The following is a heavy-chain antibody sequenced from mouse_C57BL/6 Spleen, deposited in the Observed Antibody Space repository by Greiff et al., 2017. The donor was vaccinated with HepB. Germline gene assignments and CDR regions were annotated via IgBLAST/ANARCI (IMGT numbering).Heavy chain of an antibody. J-gene: IGHJ1*03. CDR3: ARVYGSSRYWYFDV. CDR2: IYPRSGNT. CDR1: GYTFTSYG. D-gene: IGHD1-1*01. V-gene: IGHV1-81*01. Sequence: VQLQQSGAELARPGASVKLSCKASGYTFTSYGISWVKQRTGQGLEWIGEIYPRSGNTYYNEKYKGKATLTADKSSSTAYMELRSLTSEDSAVYFCARVYGSSRYWYFDVWGTGTTVTVSS.